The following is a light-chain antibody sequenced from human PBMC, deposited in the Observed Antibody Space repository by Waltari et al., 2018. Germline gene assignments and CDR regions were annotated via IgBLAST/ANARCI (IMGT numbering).Light chain of an antibody. CDR2: EVS. Sequence: QSALTQPASVSGSPGQSITISCSGTDSDVGAYDFVSWYQQHPGKAPHLIIYEVSKRPSGISNRFSASKSGNTASLTISGLQAEDEADYYGSSYTTSSAPGVFGTGTRVTVL. CDR1: DSDVGAYDF. J-gene: IGLJ1*01. CDR3: SSYTTSSAPGV. V-gene: IGLV2-14*01.